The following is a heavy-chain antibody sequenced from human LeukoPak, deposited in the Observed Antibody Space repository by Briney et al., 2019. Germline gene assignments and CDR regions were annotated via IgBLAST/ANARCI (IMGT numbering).Heavy chain of an antibody. D-gene: IGHD1-1*01. CDR3: ARVPGTTYWGWFDP. CDR1: GGTFSSYA. V-gene: IGHV1-69*10. Sequence: SVKVSCKASGGTFSSYAISWVRQAPGQGLEWMGGIIPILGIANYAQKFQGRVTIAADKSTSTAYMELSSLRSEDTAVYYCARVPGTTYWGWFDPWGQGTLVTVSS. CDR2: IIPILGIA. J-gene: IGHJ5*02.